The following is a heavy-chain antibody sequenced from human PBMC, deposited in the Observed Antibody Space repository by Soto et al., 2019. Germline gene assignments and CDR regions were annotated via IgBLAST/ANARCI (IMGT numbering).Heavy chain of an antibody. CDR2: ISCCGGTA. D-gene: IGHD6-19*01. Sequence: EVQLLESGGGLVRPGESLRLSCAASGFNFNKYAMSWVRQAPGEGLEWVSGISCCGGTASYADSVKGRFTIARDDAKNTLYLDMNSLRVEDTAEYYCAKADGQQWLLPHLENWGRGT. J-gene: IGHJ4*02. CDR1: GFNFNKYA. V-gene: IGHV3-23*01. CDR3: AKADGQQWLLPHLEN.